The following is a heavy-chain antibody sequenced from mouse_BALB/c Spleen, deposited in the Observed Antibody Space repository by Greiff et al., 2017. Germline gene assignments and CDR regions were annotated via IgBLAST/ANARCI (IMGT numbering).Heavy chain of an antibody. J-gene: IGHJ4*01. Sequence: QVQLQQSGAELARPGASVKMSCKASGYTFTSYTMHWVKQRPGQGLEWIGYINPSSGYTNYNQKFKDKATLTADKSSSTAYMQLSSLTSEDSAVYYCAGYDYLYYYAMDYWGQGTSVTVSS. V-gene: IGHV1-4*01. CDR2: INPSSGYT. D-gene: IGHD2-4*01. CDR3: AGYDYLYYYAMDY. CDR1: GYTFTSYT.